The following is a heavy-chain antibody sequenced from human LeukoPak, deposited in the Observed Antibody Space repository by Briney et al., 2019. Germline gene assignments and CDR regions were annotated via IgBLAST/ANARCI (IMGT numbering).Heavy chain of an antibody. CDR2: ISTDNGNT. CDR1: GYTFTSYY. Sequence: GASVKVSCKASGYTFTSYYMHWARQAPGQGLEWMGWISTDNGNTDYAPNLQGRVTMTTDTSTSTAYMELRSLRSDDTAVYYCARGDSYGYGPLDYWGRGTLVTVSA. CDR3: ARGDSYGYGPLDY. J-gene: IGHJ4*02. V-gene: IGHV1-18*04. D-gene: IGHD5-18*01.